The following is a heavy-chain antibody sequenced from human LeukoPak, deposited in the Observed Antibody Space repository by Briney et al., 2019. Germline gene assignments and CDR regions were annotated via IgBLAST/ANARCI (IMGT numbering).Heavy chain of an antibody. V-gene: IGHV3-11*01. CDR3: ARLGDYYDSSGYRVVFDY. J-gene: IGHJ4*02. CDR2: ISSSGSTI. D-gene: IGHD3-22*01. CDR1: GFTFSDYY. Sequence: PGGSLRLSCAASGFTFSDYYINWIRQAPGKGLEWVSYISSSGSTIYYADSVKGRFTISRDNANNSLYLQMNSLRAEDTAVYYCARLGDYYDSSGYRVVFDYWSQGTLVTVSS.